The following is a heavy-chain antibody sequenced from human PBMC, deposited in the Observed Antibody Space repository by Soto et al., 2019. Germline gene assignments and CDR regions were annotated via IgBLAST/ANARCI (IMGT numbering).Heavy chain of an antibody. CDR3: SRGRDGDY. J-gene: IGHJ4*02. D-gene: IGHD6-6*01. CDR1: GYAFTTYG. V-gene: IGHV1-18*01. CDR2: ISAHNGNT. Sequence: QVHLVQSGAEVKKPGASVKVSCKGSGYAFTTYGITWVRQAPGQGLEWMGWISAHNGNTNYAQKLQGRVTVTRDTSTSTAYMELRSLRSDDTAVYYCSRGRDGDYWGQGALVTVSS.